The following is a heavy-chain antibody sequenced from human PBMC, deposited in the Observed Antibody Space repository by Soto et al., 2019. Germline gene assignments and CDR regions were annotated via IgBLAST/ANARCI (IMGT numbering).Heavy chain of an antibody. J-gene: IGHJ4*02. V-gene: IGHV3-48*01. CDR1: GFNFRSYS. CDR2: LSSSDIHI. D-gene: IGHD4-17*01. CDR3: ARDYGDYVPRNDY. Sequence: EVQLVESGGGLIQPGGSLRLSCLASGFNFRSYSMNCVRQAPGKGLEWMSYLSSSDIHIYYADSVRGRFTISRDIAKNSLYLQMNSPRAEDTAVYYCARDYGDYVPRNDYWGQGTLVTVSS.